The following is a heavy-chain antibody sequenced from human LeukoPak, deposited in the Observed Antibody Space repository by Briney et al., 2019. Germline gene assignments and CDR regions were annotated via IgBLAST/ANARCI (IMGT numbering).Heavy chain of an antibody. J-gene: IGHJ6*02. D-gene: IGHD3-10*01. CDR2: ISYDGSNK. CDR1: GFTFSSYA. Sequence: PGGSLRLSCAASGFTFSSYAMHWVRQAPGKGLEWVAVISYDGSNKYYADSVKGRFTISRDNSKNTLYLQMNSLRAEDTAVYYCARDGAITMVAGYYYYGMDVWGQGTTVTVSS. V-gene: IGHV3-30-3*01. CDR3: ARDGAITMVAGYYYYGMDV.